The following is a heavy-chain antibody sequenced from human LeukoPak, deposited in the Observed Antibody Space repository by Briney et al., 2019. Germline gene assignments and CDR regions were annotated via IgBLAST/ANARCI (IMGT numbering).Heavy chain of an antibody. D-gene: IGHD5-12*01. CDR2: IYSGGST. J-gene: IGHJ4*02. V-gene: IGHV3-53*01. Sequence: GGSLRLSYAASGFTVSSNYMSWVRQAPGKGLEWVSVIYSGGSTYYADSVKGRFAISRDNSKNTLYLQMNSLRAEDTAVYYCARSGYMAGVDYWGQGTLVTVSS. CDR3: ARSGYMAGVDY. CDR1: GFTVSSNY.